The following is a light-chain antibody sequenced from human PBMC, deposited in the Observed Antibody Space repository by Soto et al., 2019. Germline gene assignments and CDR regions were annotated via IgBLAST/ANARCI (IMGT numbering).Light chain of an antibody. V-gene: IGLV1-51*02. J-gene: IGLJ3*02. CDR1: SPNIGTFY. CDR3: GTWDTSLSGV. CDR2: END. Sequence: QSVLTQPPSVSAAPGQQVTISCSGSSPNIGTFYVSWYQQLPGTAPKLLIYENDKRPSGIPDRFSGSKSGTSATLGITGLQTGDEADYYCGTWDTSLSGVFGGGTKLTVL.